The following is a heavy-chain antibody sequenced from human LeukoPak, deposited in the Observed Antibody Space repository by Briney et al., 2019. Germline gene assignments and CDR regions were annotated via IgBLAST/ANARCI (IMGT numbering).Heavy chain of an antibody. J-gene: IGHJ4*02. CDR3: ARVGATLLDY. D-gene: IGHD1-26*01. V-gene: IGHV4-30-4*01. CDR2: IYYSGST. Sequence: SETLSLTCTVSGGSISSGDYYWSWIRQPPGKGLEWIGYIYYSGSTYYNLSLKSRVTISVDTSKNQFSLKLSSVTAADTAVYYCARVGATLLDYWGQGTLVTVSS. CDR1: GGSISSGDYY.